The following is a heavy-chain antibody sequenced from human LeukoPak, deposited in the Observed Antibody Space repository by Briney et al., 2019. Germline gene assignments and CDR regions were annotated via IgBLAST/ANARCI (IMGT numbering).Heavy chain of an antibody. CDR2: ISGSGGST. Sequence: GGTLRLSCAASGFTFSSYGMSWVRQAPGKGLEWVSAISGSGGSTYYADSVKGRFTISRDNSKNTLYLQMNSLRAEDTAVYYCAKDRWVAVAGYFDYWGQGTLVTVSS. CDR1: GFTFSSYG. J-gene: IGHJ4*02. D-gene: IGHD6-19*01. CDR3: AKDRWVAVAGYFDY. V-gene: IGHV3-23*01.